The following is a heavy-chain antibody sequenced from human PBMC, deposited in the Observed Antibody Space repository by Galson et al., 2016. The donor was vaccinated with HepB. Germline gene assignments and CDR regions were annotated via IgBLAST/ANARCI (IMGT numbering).Heavy chain of an antibody. D-gene: IGHD6-6*01. CDR1: GDSISSSSYY. Sequence: SETLSLTCAVSGDSISSSSYYWGWIRQPPGKGLEWIGNFYYSESTFYNPSLKSRVTISVDTSKNQFSLKLSPVTAADTAVYYCARTAARLYFDYWGQGTLVTVSS. J-gene: IGHJ4*01. CDR2: FYYSEST. V-gene: IGHV4-39*01. CDR3: ARTAARLYFDY.